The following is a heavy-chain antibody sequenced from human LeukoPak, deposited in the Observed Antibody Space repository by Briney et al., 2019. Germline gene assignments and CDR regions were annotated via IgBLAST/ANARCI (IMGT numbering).Heavy chain of an antibody. CDR2: INSGGSST. J-gene: IGHJ4*02. Sequence: GGSLRLSCAASGFTFSNAWMNWVRQAPGKGLVWVSHINSGGSSTSYADSVKGRFTISRDNAKNTLFLQMHSLRADDTAVYYCARSFGGTYYFDYWGQGTLVTVSS. CDR1: GFTFSNAW. CDR3: ARSFGGTYYFDY. V-gene: IGHV3-74*01. D-gene: IGHD1-26*01.